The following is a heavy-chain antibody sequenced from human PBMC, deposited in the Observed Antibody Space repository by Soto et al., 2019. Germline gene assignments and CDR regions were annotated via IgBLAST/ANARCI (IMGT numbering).Heavy chain of an antibody. CDR2: INTFNGKT. D-gene: IGHD2-15*01. CDR3: ARGISTFYYYYYMDV. Sequence: ASVKVSCKTSGYTFINFGISWVRQAPGQGLEWMGWINTFNGKTNYEQKFQGRITMTAETSTSTAYMELSRLRSDDTAVYYCARGISTFYYYYYMDVWGKGTTVTVS. CDR1: GYTFINFG. J-gene: IGHJ6*03. V-gene: IGHV1-18*01.